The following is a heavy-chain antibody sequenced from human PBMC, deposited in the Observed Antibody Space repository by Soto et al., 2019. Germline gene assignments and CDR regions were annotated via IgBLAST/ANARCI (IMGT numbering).Heavy chain of an antibody. CDR3: ATAGGRPSGGIAY. D-gene: IGHD1-26*01. Sequence: QVQLVQSGAEVKKPGSSVKVSCKASGGTFSSYAINWVRQAPGQGLEWMGGIIPIFGTANYAQKFQGRVTITADESTSTACMELSSLRSEDTSGYYFATAGGRPSGGIAYSGHGTLVHVSS. V-gene: IGHV1-69*01. CDR1: GGTFSSYA. CDR2: IIPIFGTA. J-gene: IGHJ4*01.